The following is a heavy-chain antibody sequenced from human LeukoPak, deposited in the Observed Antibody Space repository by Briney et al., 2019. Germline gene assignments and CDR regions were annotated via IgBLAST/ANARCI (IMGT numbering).Heavy chain of an antibody. CDR2: IYPGDSDT. D-gene: IGHD6-6*01. CDR3: ARRYSSSDEGFDY. V-gene: IGHV5-51*01. Sequence: GEPLQISCQGSGYSFTSYWIGWVRQMPGKGLEWMGIIYPGDSDTRYSPSFQGQVTISADKSISTAYLQWSSLKASDTAMYYCARRYSSSDEGFDYWGQGTLVTVSS. CDR1: GYSFTSYW. J-gene: IGHJ4*02.